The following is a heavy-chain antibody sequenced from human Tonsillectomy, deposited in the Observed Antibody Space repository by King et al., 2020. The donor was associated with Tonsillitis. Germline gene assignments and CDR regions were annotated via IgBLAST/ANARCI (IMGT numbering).Heavy chain of an antibody. V-gene: IGHV3-23*03. D-gene: IGHD6-25*01. J-gene: IGHJ4*02. CDR1: GFTFNTYA. Sequence: VQLVESGGGLVQPGGSLRLSCAASGFTFNTYAMSWVRQAPGKGLEWVSVIYSDGSYTYYAHSVKGRFTISRDNSKNTLFLHMNSLRAEDSAVYYCANGGSGADEKNLYYFDYWGQGTLVTVSS. CDR2: IYSDGSYT. CDR3: ANGGSGADEKNLYYFDY.